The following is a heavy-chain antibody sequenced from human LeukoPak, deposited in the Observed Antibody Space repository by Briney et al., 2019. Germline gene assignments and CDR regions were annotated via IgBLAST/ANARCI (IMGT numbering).Heavy chain of an antibody. Sequence: SETLSLTCSVSGGSISSYYWSWIRQPPGKGLEWIGYIYYSGSTNYNPSLKSRVTISVDTSKNQFSLELSSVTAADTAVYFCARERTTGREFDYWGQGTLVTVSS. J-gene: IGHJ4*02. D-gene: IGHD4-11*01. CDR3: ARERTTGREFDY. V-gene: IGHV4-59*01. CDR2: IYYSGST. CDR1: GGSISSYY.